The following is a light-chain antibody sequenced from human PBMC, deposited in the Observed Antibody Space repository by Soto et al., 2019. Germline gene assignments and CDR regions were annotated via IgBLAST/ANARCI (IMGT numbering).Light chain of an antibody. CDR3: QQYNNWPFT. V-gene: IGKV3-15*01. J-gene: IGKJ3*01. CDR1: QSISSN. CDR2: GAS. Sequence: EIVMTQSPATLSLSPGERATLSCRARQSISSNLAWYQQKPGQAPRLLIYGASTRATGIPATFSGSGSGTEFTLTISSLQSEDFAVYYCQQYNNWPFTFGPGTKVDIK.